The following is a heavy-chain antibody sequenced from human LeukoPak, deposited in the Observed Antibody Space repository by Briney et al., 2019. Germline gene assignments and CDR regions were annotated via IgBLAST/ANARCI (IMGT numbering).Heavy chain of an antibody. CDR3: AREFIVVVPAAAYGMDV. CDR2: ISTYNGNT. J-gene: IGHJ6*02. CDR1: GYTFTSFG. V-gene: IGHV1-18*01. D-gene: IGHD2-2*01. Sequence: ASVKVSCEASGYTFTSFGISWVRQAPGQGLEWMGWISTYNGNTNYAQKLQGRVTMTTDTSTSTAYMELRSLRSDDTAVYYCAREFIVVVPAAAYGMDVWGQGTTVTVSS.